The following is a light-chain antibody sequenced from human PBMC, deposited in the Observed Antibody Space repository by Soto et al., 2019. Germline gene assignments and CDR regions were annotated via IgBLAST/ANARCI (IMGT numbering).Light chain of an antibody. J-gene: IGKJ2*01. CDR3: QQYSTLPHS. CDR2: GIS. V-gene: IGKV3-20*01. CDR1: QTVTNSF. Sequence: ENVLTQSPGTLSLSPVERATLSCRASQTVTNSFFAWYQQKPGQPPRLLIHGISSRATGLPDRFSGSGSGTDFTLTISRLEPEDFVVYYCQQYSTLPHSFGRGNKLEV.